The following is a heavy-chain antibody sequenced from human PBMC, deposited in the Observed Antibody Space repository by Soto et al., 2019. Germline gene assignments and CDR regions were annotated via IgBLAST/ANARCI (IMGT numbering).Heavy chain of an antibody. CDR2: IYYSGST. CDR3: ARVLPYYDSSGYYQNWYFDL. CDR1: GGSISSGGYY. Sequence: TLSLTCTVSGGSISSGGYYWSWIRQHPGKGLEWIGYIYYSGSTYYNPSLKGRVTISVDTSKNQFSLKLSSVTAADTAVYYCARVLPYYDSSGYYQNWYFDLWGRGTLVTVSS. D-gene: IGHD3-22*01. J-gene: IGHJ2*01. V-gene: IGHV4-31*03.